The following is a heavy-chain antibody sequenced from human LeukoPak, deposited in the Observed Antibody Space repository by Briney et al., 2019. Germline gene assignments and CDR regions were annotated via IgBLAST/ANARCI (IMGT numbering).Heavy chain of an antibody. V-gene: IGHV3-21*01. Sequence: GGSLRLSCAVSGFTFSSYNMNWVRQAPGKGLEWVSCISSGSGYMYYEDSVKGRFTISRDNAKNSLYLQMNSLRAEDTAVYYCARAGLYSGSGLDYWGQGTLVTVSS. J-gene: IGHJ4*02. CDR1: GFTFSSYN. CDR3: ARAGLYSGSGLDY. D-gene: IGHD5-12*01. CDR2: ISSGSGYM.